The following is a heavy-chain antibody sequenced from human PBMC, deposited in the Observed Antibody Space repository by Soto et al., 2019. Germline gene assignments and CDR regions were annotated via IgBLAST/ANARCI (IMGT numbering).Heavy chain of an antibody. J-gene: IGHJ4*02. CDR3: AVDWNNVGRGY. CDR2: INSYTGET. CDR1: GYTFTSMG. Sequence: ASVKVSCKTSGYTFTSMGISWVPQAPGQGLEWMGWINSYTGETKYGQNLPGRITMTTDTSTGTAYMELRSLTSDDSATNHCAVDWNNVGRGYWGQGTSVTVSS. V-gene: IGHV1-18*01. D-gene: IGHD1-1*01.